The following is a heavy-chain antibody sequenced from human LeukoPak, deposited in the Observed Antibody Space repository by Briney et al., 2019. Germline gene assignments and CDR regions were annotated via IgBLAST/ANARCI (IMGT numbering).Heavy chain of an antibody. Sequence: PSETLSLTCAVYGGSFSGYYWSWIRQPPGQGLEWIGEINHSGSTNYNPSLKSRVTISVDTSKNQFSLKLSSVTAADTAVYYCARGARLSRAGSGSRAYGMDVWGQGTTVTVSS. CDR2: INHSGST. CDR1: GGSFSGYY. V-gene: IGHV4-34*01. J-gene: IGHJ6*02. CDR3: ARGARLSRAGSGSRAYGMDV. D-gene: IGHD1-26*01.